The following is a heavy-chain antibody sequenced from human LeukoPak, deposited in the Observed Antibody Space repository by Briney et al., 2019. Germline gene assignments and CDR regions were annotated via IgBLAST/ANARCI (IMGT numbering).Heavy chain of an antibody. CDR2: ISSSGTTI. Sequence: PGGSLRLSCAASGFTFSDYYMSWIRQAPGKGLEWVSYISSSGTTIYYADSVKGRFTISRDNAKNSPYLQMNSLRAEDTAVYYCARSLRWLQALDYWGQGTLVTVSS. V-gene: IGHV3-11*01. J-gene: IGHJ4*02. CDR1: GFTFSDYY. D-gene: IGHD5-24*01. CDR3: ARSLRWLQALDY.